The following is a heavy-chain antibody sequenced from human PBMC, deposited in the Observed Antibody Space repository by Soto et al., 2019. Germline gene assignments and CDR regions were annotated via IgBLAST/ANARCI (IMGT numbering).Heavy chain of an antibody. J-gene: IGHJ2*01. CDR3: ARPLWRDDYNWGYFDL. CDR2: ISSGGGT. V-gene: IGHV3-53*05. Sequence: GGSLRLSCAASEFTVSNNYMDWVRQAPGKGLEWVSLISSGGGTLYADSVKRRFTISRDNSKNTLYLQMNSLRTEDTAVYYCARPLWRDDYNWGYFDLWGRGTLVTVSS. D-gene: IGHD4-4*01. CDR1: EFTVSNNY.